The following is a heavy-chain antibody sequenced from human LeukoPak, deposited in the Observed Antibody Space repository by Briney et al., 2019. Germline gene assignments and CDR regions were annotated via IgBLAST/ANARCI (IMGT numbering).Heavy chain of an antibody. Sequence: SVKVSCKASGGTFSSYGISWVRQAPGQGLEWMGRIIPIFGTANYAQKFQGRLTITTDESTSTAYMELSSLGSEDTAVYYCAREGDYGDYASDCWGQGTLVTVSP. J-gene: IGHJ4*02. D-gene: IGHD4-17*01. V-gene: IGHV1-69*05. CDR1: GGTFSSYG. CDR2: IIPIFGTA. CDR3: AREGDYGDYASDC.